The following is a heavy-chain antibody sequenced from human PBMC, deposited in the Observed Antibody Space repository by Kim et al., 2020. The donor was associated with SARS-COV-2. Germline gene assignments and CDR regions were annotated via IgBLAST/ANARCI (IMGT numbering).Heavy chain of an antibody. CDR2: IYTSGST. Sequence: SETLSLTCTVSGGSISSYYWSWIRQPAGKGLEWIGRIYTSGSTNYNPSLKSRVTMSVDTSKNQFSLKLSSVTAADTAVYYCARDPHLKYSSSWYFDYWGQGTLVTVSS. CDR3: ARDPHLKYSSSWYFDY. D-gene: IGHD6-13*01. CDR1: GGSISSYY. J-gene: IGHJ4*02. V-gene: IGHV4-4*07.